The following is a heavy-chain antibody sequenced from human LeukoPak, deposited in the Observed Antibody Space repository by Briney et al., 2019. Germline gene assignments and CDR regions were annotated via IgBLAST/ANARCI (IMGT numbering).Heavy chain of an antibody. Sequence: PSQTLSLTCTVSGGSISSGGYYWSWIRQPPGKGLEWIGYIYHSGSTYYNPSLKSRVTISVDRSKNQFSLKLSSVTAADTAVYYCARGTGPRFDYWGQGTLVTVSS. CDR3: ARGTGPRFDY. D-gene: IGHD1-14*01. CDR2: IYHSGST. CDR1: GGSISSGGYY. V-gene: IGHV4-30-2*01. J-gene: IGHJ4*02.